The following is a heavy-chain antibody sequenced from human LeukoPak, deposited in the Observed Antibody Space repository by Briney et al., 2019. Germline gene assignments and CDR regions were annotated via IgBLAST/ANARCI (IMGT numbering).Heavy chain of an antibody. D-gene: IGHD4/OR15-4a*01. Sequence: SETLSLTCAVYGGSFSGYYWSWIRHPPGKGLEWIGEINHSGSTYYNPSLKSRVTISVDTSKNQFSLKLSSVTAADTAVYYCARTWVSSGPNFNWYFDLWGRGTLVTVSS. V-gene: IGHV4-34*01. CDR2: INHSGST. CDR3: ARTWVSSGPNFNWYFDL. CDR1: GGSFSGYY. J-gene: IGHJ2*01.